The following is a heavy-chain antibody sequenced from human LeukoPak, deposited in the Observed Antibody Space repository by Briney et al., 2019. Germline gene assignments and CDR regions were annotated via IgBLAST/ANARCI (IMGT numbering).Heavy chain of an antibody. D-gene: IGHD2-15*01. J-gene: IGHJ6*03. V-gene: IGHV3-11*01. CDR2: ISSSGSTI. CDR3: ARLVVVAATGGYYMDV. Sequence: GGSLRLSCAASGFTFSDYYMSWIRQALGRGLEWVSYISSSGSTIYYADSVKGRFTISRDNAKNSLYLQMNSLRAEDTAVYYCARLVVVAATGGYYMDVRGKGTTVTVSS. CDR1: GFTFSDYY.